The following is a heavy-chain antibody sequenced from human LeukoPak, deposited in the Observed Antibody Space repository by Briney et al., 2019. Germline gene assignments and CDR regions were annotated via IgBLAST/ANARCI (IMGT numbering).Heavy chain of an antibody. CDR2: IKQDGTE. Sequence: GGSLRLSCAASGFTFRRHWMSWVRQAPGKGPEWVAHIKQDGTEYYVDSVKGRFIISRDNATNSLYLQMNSWRAQDTAVYTCVRGPDYGDRLDYFDNWGQGTLVTVS. J-gene: IGHJ4*02. V-gene: IGHV3-7*01. CDR3: VRGPDYGDRLDYFDN. CDR1: GFTFRRHW. D-gene: IGHD4-17*01.